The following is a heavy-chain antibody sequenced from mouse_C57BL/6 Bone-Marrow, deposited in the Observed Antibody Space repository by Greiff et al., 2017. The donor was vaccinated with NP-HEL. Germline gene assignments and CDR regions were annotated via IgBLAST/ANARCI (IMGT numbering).Heavy chain of an antibody. CDR3: AREGYGYPYYAMDY. CDR2: IDPSDSYT. Sequence: QVQLQQSGAELVMPGASVKLSCKASGYTFTSYWMHWVKQRPGQGLEWIGEIDPSDSYTNYNQKFKGKSTLTVDKSSSTAYMQLSSLTSEDSAVYYCAREGYGYPYYAMDYWGQGTSVTVSS. V-gene: IGHV1-69*01. J-gene: IGHJ4*01. CDR1: GYTFTSYW. D-gene: IGHD2-2*01.